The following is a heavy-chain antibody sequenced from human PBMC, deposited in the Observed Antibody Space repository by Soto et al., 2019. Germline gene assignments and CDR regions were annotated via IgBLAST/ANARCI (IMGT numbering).Heavy chain of an antibody. CDR3: ARGQEVGAHFFDS. Sequence: HPGGSLRLSCEASGFTFIKFDIHWFRQPTGKGLEWVSTIGISGDTYYAVSVKGRFTISRDNAKNSLSLQMNSLRAGDTALYFCARGQEVGAHFFDSWGQGTQVTVSS. CDR1: GFTFIKFD. CDR2: IGISGDT. D-gene: IGHD2-15*01. J-gene: IGHJ4*02. V-gene: IGHV3-13*04.